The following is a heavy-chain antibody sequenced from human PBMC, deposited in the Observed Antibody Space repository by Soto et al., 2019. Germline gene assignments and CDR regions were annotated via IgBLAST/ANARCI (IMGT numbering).Heavy chain of an antibody. CDR3: ARGRYYYDSSAPDAFDI. CDR1: GGSFSGYY. V-gene: IGHV4-34*01. J-gene: IGHJ3*02. D-gene: IGHD3-22*01. CDR2: INHSGST. Sequence: PSETLSLTCAVYGGSFSGYYWSWIRQPPGKGLEWIGEINHSGSTNYNPSLKSRVTISVDTSKNQFSLKLSSVTAADTAVYYCARGRYYYDSSAPDAFDIWGQGTMVTVSS.